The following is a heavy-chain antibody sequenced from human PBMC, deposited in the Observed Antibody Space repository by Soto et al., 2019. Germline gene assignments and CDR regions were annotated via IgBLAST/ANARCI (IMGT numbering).Heavy chain of an antibody. CDR1: GYTFTSYA. J-gene: IGHJ4*02. CDR3: ARDRAPVEGPNDYFDY. Sequence: ASVKVSCKASGYTFTSYAMHWVRQAPGQRLEWMGWINAGNGNTKYSQKFQGRVTITRDTSASTAYMELSSLRSEDTAVYYCARDRAPVEGPNDYFDYWGQGTLVTVSS. CDR2: INAGNGNT. V-gene: IGHV1-3*01.